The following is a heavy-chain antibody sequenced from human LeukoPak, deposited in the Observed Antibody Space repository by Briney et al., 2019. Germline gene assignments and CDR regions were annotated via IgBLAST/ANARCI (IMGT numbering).Heavy chain of an antibody. CDR3: AREKNSWTDAFDI. CDR2: IIPILGIA. CDR1: GGTFSSYA. D-gene: IGHD4-23*01. J-gene: IGHJ3*02. Sequence: SVKVSCKASGGTFSSYAISWVRQAPGQGLEWMGRIIPILGIANYAQKFQGRVTITADKSTSTAYMELSSLRSEDTAVYYCAREKNSWTDAFDIWGQGTMVTVSS. V-gene: IGHV1-69*04.